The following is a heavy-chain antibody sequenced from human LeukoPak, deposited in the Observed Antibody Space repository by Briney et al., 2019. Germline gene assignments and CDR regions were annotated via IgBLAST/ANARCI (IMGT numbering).Heavy chain of an antibody. CDR3: ITVCSSTSCLLDY. J-gene: IGHJ4*02. V-gene: IGHV3-73*01. D-gene: IGHD2-2*01. Sequence: GGSLKLSCAASGFTFSGSAMHWVRQASGKGLEWVGRIRSKANSYATAYAASVKGRFTISRDDSKNTAYLQMNSLKTEDTAVYYCITVCSSTSCLLDYWGQGTLVTVSS. CDR2: IRSKANSYAT. CDR1: GFTFSGSA.